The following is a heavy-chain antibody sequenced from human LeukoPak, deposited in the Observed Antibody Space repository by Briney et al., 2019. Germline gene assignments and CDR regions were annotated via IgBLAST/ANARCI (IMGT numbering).Heavy chain of an antibody. CDR3: GTVTRHYYYYYGMDA. D-gene: IGHD4-17*01. V-gene: IGHV1-2*06. J-gene: IGHJ6*02. CDR2: INPNSGGT. Sequence: ASVKVSCKASGYTFTGYYMHWVRQAPGQGLEWMGRINPNSGGTNYAQKFQGRVTMTRDTSISTAYMELSRLRSDDTAVYCCGTVTRHYYYYYGMDAWGQGTTVTVSS. CDR1: GYTFTGYY.